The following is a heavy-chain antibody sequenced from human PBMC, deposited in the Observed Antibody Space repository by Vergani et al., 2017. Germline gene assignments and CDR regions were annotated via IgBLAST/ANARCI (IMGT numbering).Heavy chain of an antibody. CDR2: ISGSGGST. V-gene: IGHV3-23*01. CDR1: GFTFTSYA. D-gene: IGHD5-18*01. J-gene: IGHJ4*02. CDR3: AKDDIGGYSYGSEGY. Sequence: EVRLLESGGGLVQPGGSLRLSCVGSGFTFTSYAMNWVRQAPGKGLEWVSAISGSGGSTYYADSVKGRFTISRDNSKNTLYLQMNSLRAEDTAVYYCAKDDIGGYSYGSEGYWGQGTLVTVSS.